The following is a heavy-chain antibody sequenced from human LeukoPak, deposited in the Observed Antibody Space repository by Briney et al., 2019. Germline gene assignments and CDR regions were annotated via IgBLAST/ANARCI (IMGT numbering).Heavy chain of an antibody. J-gene: IGHJ4*02. Sequence: PSETLSLTCTVSGGSISSYYWSWIRQPPGKGLEWIGYIYYSGSTNYNPSLKSRVAISVDTSKNQFSLKLSSVTAADTAVYYCAGRGYDDYGGSFDYRGQGTLVTVSS. CDR2: IYYSGST. CDR1: GGSISSYY. D-gene: IGHD4-17*01. V-gene: IGHV4-59*01. CDR3: AGRGYDDYGGSFDY.